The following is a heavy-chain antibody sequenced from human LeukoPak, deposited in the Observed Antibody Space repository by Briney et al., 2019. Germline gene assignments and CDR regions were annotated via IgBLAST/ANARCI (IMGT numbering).Heavy chain of an antibody. CDR1: GGSISSYY. V-gene: IGHV4-59*08. D-gene: IGHD3-22*01. CDR2: IYYSGST. J-gene: IGHJ4*02. Sequence: SETLSLTCTVSGGSISSYYWSWIRQPPGKGLEWIGYIYYSGSTNYNPSLKSRVTISVDTSKNQFSLKLSSVTAADTAVYYCARVPAWDYDSSGYYGAPFDYWGQGTLVTVSS. CDR3: ARVPAWDYDSSGYYGAPFDY.